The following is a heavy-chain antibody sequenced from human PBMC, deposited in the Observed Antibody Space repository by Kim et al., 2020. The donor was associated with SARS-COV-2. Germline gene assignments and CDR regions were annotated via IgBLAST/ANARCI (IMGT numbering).Heavy chain of an antibody. CDR2: IYYSGST. V-gene: IGHV4-59*08. Sequence: SETLSLTCTVSGGSISSYYWSWIRQPPGKGLEWTGYIYYSGSTNYNPSLKSRATISVDTSKNQFSLKLSSVTAADTAVYYCARAPFTPAYCGGDCPSHFDDWGQGTLVTVSS. D-gene: IGHD2-21*02. J-gene: IGHJ4*02. CDR3: ARAPFTPAYCGGDCPSHFDD. CDR1: GGSISSYY.